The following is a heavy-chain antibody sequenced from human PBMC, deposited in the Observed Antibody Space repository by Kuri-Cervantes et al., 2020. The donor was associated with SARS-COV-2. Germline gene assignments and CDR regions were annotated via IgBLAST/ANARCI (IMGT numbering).Heavy chain of an antibody. Sequence: GGSLRLSCAASGFTFSSYWMHWVRQAPGKGLVWVSRINSDGSSTSYADSVKGRFTISRDNAKNTLYLQMNSLRAEDTAVYFCAKVMGRNTMVRGKNPDALDFWGQGTMVTVSS. CDR3: AKVMGRNTMVRGKNPDALDF. D-gene: IGHD3-10*01. J-gene: IGHJ3*01. CDR1: GFTFSSYW. V-gene: IGHV3-74*01. CDR2: INSDGSST.